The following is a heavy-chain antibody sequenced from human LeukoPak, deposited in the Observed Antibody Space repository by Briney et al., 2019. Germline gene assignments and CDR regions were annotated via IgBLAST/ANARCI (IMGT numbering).Heavy chain of an antibody. D-gene: IGHD1-14*01. Sequence: PSETLSLTCAVYGGSFSGYYWSWIRQPPGKELEWIGEINEGGSTNYIPSLESRVTISVDTSKNQFSLKVNSVAAADTAVYDCARGGVNRNHFDYWGQGILVTVSS. CDR2: INEGGST. CDR3: ARGGVNRNHFDY. CDR1: GGSFSGYY. J-gene: IGHJ4*02. V-gene: IGHV4-34*01.